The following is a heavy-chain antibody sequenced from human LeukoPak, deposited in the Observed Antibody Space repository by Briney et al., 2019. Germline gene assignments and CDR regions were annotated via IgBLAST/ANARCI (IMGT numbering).Heavy chain of an antibody. V-gene: IGHV1-46*01. J-gene: IGHJ4*02. CDR3: ARVTVAVGNAFDY. Sequence: ASVKLSCKASGYTFTSYYIHWVRHPPGQGLEWMGIINPSGGSTSYAQKFQGRVTVTRDTSTSTVYMELSSLRSEDTAVYYCARVTVAVGNAFDYWGEGALVTVSS. D-gene: IGHD6-13*01. CDR1: GYTFTSYY. CDR2: INPSGGST.